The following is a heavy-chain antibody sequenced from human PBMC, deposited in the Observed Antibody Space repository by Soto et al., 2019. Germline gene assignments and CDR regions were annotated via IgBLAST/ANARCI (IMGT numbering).Heavy chain of an antibody. CDR3: AREVVRGVITHNWFDP. CDR2: IYYSGST. J-gene: IGHJ5*02. D-gene: IGHD3-10*01. CDR1: GGSISSGGYY. V-gene: IGHV4-31*03. Sequence: SETLSLTCTVSGGSISSGGYYWSWIRQHPGKGLEWIGYIYYSGSTYYNPSLKSRVTISVDTSKNQFSLKLSSVTAADTAVYYCAREVVRGVITHNWFDPWGQGTLVTVSS.